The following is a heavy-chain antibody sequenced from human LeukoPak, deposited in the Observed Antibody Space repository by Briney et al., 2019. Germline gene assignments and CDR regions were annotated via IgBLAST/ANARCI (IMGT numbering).Heavy chain of an antibody. CDR2: IYYSGST. V-gene: IGHV4-39*01. J-gene: IGHJ4*02. D-gene: IGHD6-25*01. Sequence: SETLSLTCTVSGASISSGDYYWGWIRQSPGKGLEWFGTIYYSGSTNYNPSLKSRVTISVDTSENQFSLRLSSVTATDTAVYYCVRRGQRLNPGLYYFDYWGQGTLVTVSS. CDR3: VRRGQRLNPGLYYFDY. CDR1: GASISSGDYY.